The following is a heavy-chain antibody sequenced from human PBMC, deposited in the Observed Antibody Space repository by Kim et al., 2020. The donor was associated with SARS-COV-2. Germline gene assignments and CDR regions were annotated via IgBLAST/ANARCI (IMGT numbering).Heavy chain of an antibody. D-gene: IGHD5-12*01. CDR3: ANIVATDRTRMDV. Sequence: YAQKFRGRVTITADESTSTAYMELSSLRSEDTAVYYCANIVATDRTRMDVWGQGTTVTVSS. J-gene: IGHJ6*02. V-gene: IGHV1-69*01.